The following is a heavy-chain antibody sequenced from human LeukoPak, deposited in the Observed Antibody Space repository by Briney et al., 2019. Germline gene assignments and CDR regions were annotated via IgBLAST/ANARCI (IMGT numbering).Heavy chain of an antibody. D-gene: IGHD1-20*01. V-gene: IGHV3-53*01. Sequence: GGSLRLSCAVSEFTVSSTYMSWVRQAPGKGLEWVSLMYSFGNTYYADSVKGRFTISRDNSKNTLYLQMNSLRAEDTALYYCARGKPVTGTPDYYSYGMDVWGQGTMVTISS. CDR3: ARGKPVTGTPDYYSYGMDV. J-gene: IGHJ6*02. CDR1: EFTVSSTY. CDR2: MYSFGNT.